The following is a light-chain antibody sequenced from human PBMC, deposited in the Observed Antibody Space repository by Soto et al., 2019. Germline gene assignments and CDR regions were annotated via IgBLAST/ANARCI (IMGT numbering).Light chain of an antibody. V-gene: IGKV2-28*01. CDR1: QSLLSTNGNNY. J-gene: IGKJ4*01. CDR2: LAS. CDR3: MQGLTAPLT. Sequence: DVVLPQSPLSLPVTPGEPASISCRPSQSLLSTNGNNYLNWYVQRPGQSPQLLIYLASNRASGVTDRFSGSGPGTDFTLKISRVEAEDGGIYDCMQGLTAPLTFGGGTKVEIK.